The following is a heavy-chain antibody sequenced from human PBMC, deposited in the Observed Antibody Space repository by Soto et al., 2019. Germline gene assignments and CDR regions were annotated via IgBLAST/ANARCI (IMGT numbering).Heavy chain of an antibody. D-gene: IGHD1-7*01. CDR3: AXEGQLTGTTRSWFDP. J-gene: IGHJ5*02. CDR2: IIPIFGTA. Sequence: GASVKVSCKASGGTFSSYAISWVRQAPGQGLEWMGGIIPIFGTANYAQKFQGRVTITADESTSTAYMELSSLRSEDTAVYYCAXEGQLTGTTRSWFDPWGQGTLVTVSS. CDR1: GGTFSSYA. V-gene: IGHV1-69*13.